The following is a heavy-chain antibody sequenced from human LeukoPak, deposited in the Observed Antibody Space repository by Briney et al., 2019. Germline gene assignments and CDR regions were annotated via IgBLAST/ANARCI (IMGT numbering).Heavy chain of an antibody. CDR3: ARGTPYYYDSSGYYFDY. CDR2: ISYDGSNK. D-gene: IGHD3-22*01. V-gene: IGHV3-30*19. CDR1: GLTFSSCV. Sequence: PGRSLRLSCAASGLTFSSCVMHWVRQAPGKGLEWVAVISYDGSNKYYADSVKGRFTISRDNSKNTLYLQMNGLRAEDTAVYYCARGTPYYYDSSGYYFDYWGQGTLVTVSS. J-gene: IGHJ4*02.